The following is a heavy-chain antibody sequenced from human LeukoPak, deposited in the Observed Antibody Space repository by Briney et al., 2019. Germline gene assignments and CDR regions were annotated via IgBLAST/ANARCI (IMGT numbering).Heavy chain of an antibody. Sequence: PGGSLRLSCEASGFSFSAAWMTWVRQAPGKGLEWVATIKNDGSDKYYVDSVKGRFTLSRDKAKNSVYLQMNSLRVEDTAVYYCVNLGYSDGGQGTLVTVSS. CDR2: IKNDGSDK. J-gene: IGHJ4*02. CDR1: GFSFSAAW. D-gene: IGHD5-12*01. CDR3: VNLGYSD. V-gene: IGHV3-7*01.